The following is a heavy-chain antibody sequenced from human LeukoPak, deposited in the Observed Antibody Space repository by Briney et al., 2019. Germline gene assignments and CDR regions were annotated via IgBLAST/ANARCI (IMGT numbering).Heavy chain of an antibody. CDR2: IFTGGNT. Sequence: PGGSLRLSCAASGFSVSDDYISWVRQAPGKGLEWVSTIFTGGNTYYADPVKGRFIISRDNAKNSLYLQMNGLRAEDTAVYYCARADLPYYDILTPPEIDYWGQGTLVTVSS. CDR3: ARADLPYYDILTPPEIDY. CDR1: GFSVSDDY. D-gene: IGHD3-9*01. V-gene: IGHV3-66*01. J-gene: IGHJ4*02.